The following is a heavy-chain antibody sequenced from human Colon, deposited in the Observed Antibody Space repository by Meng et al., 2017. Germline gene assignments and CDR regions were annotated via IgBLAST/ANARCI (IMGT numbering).Heavy chain of an antibody. V-gene: IGHV4-4*02. CDR1: GGSITNSNW. CDR3: AKNGAYCLEY. CDR2: TYGSVNT. Sequence: QVQLQAPGPGLVKPSGTLSLTCAVSGGSITNSNWWSWVRQPPGKGLEWIGQTYGSVNTAYNPSLKSRVTISVDKSKNQLSLTLSSVTAADTAVYYCAKNGAYCLEYWGQGILVTVSS. D-gene: IGHD2-8*02. J-gene: IGHJ4*02.